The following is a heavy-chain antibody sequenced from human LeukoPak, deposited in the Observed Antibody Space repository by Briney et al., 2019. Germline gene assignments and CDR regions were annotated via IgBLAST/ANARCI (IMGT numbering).Heavy chain of an antibody. CDR2: TSSSGRII. CDR1: GFTFKNYA. CDR3: ARLSSGWFVDY. Sequence: GGSLRLSCAASGFTFKNYAMTWARQAPGKGLGWVSYTSSSGRIIYYADSVKGRFTISRDNAKNSLYLQMNSLRAEDTAVYYCARLSSGWFVDYWGQGTLVTVSS. D-gene: IGHD6-19*01. V-gene: IGHV3-48*03. J-gene: IGHJ4*02.